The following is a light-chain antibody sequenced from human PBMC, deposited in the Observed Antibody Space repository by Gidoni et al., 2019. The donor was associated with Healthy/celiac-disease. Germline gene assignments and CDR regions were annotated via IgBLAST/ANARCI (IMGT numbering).Light chain of an antibody. V-gene: IGKV3-11*01. Sequence: ELVLTQSPATLSLSPGDRATLSCRTSETVYSYLAWYQHKPGQAPTLLIYDAPNRATGIPARFSGSGSGTDFTLTISSREAEDVAVYYCQQRGNWPPAWTFGQGTRVEMK. CDR2: DAP. J-gene: IGKJ1*01. CDR1: ETVYSY. CDR3: QQRGNWPPAWT.